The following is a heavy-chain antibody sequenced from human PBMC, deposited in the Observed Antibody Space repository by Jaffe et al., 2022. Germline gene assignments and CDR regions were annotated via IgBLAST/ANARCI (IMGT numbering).Heavy chain of an antibody. Sequence: QVQLVQSGSELKKPGASVKVSCKASGYTFTSYAMNWVRQAPGQGLEWMGWINTNTGNPTYAQGFTGRFVFSLDTSVSTAYLQISSLKAEDTAVYYCARDRCVTMVRGCLGNWFDPWGQGTLVTVSS. CDR2: INTNTGNP. CDR1: GYTFTSYA. CDR3: ARDRCVTMVRGCLGNWFDP. V-gene: IGHV7-4-1*02. J-gene: IGHJ5*02. D-gene: IGHD3-10*01.